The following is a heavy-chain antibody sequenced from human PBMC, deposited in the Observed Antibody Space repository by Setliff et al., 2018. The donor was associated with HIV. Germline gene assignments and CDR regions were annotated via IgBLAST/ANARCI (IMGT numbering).Heavy chain of an antibody. V-gene: IGHV4-4*07. CDR3: ARVNGIELSVHYYFMDV. CDR2: IQISGST. D-gene: IGHD1-7*01. Sequence: SDTLSLTCTVSADSLDGYYWAWIRQPAGKGLEWIGRIQISGSTDSNPSLMSRVTMSLDASKNQFSLRLISVTPADTGVYYCARVNGIELSVHYYFMDVWGKGTTVTVSS. J-gene: IGHJ6*03. CDR1: ADSLDGYY.